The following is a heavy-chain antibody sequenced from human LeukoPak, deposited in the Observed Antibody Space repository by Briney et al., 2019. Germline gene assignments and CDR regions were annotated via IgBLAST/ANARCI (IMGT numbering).Heavy chain of an antibody. Sequence: SETLSLTCSVSGSISHTNYYWSWIRQPAGKGLEWIGSVSYSGSTYYNPSLKSRLTISQDTSKNHFSLKLTSVTAADTAVYYCAGTGQWLAFHYWGQGSLVTVSS. CDR1: GSISHTNYY. D-gene: IGHD6-19*01. CDR3: AGTGQWLAFHY. J-gene: IGHJ4*02. V-gene: IGHV4-39*02. CDR2: VSYSGST.